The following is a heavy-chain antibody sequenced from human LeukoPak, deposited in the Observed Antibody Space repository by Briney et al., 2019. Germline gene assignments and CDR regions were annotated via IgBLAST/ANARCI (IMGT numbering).Heavy chain of an antibody. V-gene: IGHV3-33*01. D-gene: IGHD3-10*01. J-gene: IGHJ3*02. CDR3: ARGRFGELSVATFDI. Sequence: GGSLRLSCAASGFTFNNYGMHWVRQAPGKGLEWVALIWYDGTNKYYGDSVKGRFTISRDNSKNTLYLQMNSLRPEDTAVYYCARGRFGELSVATFDIWGQGTMVTVSS. CDR2: IWYDGTNK. CDR1: GFTFNNYG.